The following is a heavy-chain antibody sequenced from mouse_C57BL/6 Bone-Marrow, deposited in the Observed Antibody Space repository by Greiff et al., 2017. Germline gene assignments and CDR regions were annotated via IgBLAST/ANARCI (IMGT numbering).Heavy chain of an antibody. CDR3: ARGGFYYYGSSYECYAMDY. J-gene: IGHJ4*01. CDR1: GYTFTSYW. V-gene: IGHV1-50*01. CDR2: IDPSDSYT. Sequence: QVQLQQSGAELVKPGASVKLSCKASGYTFTSYWMQWVKQRPGPGLEWIGEIDPSDSYTNYHQKFKGKATLTVDTSSSTAYMQLSSVTSEDSAVYYCARGGFYYYGSSYECYAMDYWGQGTSVTVSS. D-gene: IGHD1-1*01.